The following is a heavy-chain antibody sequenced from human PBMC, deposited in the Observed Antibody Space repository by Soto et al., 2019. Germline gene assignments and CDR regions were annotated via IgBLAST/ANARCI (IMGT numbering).Heavy chain of an antibody. Sequence: PGGSLRLPCAASEFAFNTYWMHWVRQVPGKGLEWVSRINGDGITRTYADSVKGRFTISRDNAKNTLYLQMNSLRAEDTAVYYCARARAIAAAGISWFDPWGQGTLVTVSS. D-gene: IGHD6-13*01. CDR3: ARARAIAAAGISWFDP. CDR1: EFAFNTYW. J-gene: IGHJ5*02. V-gene: IGHV3-74*01. CDR2: INGDGITR.